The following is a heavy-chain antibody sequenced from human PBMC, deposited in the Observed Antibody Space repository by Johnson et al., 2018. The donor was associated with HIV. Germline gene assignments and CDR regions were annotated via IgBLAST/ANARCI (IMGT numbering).Heavy chain of an antibody. CDR1: GFTFDDYG. D-gene: IGHD5-12*01. J-gene: IGHJ3*02. CDR3: ARDFYAVVATPFIGSAFDI. V-gene: IGHV3-20*04. CDR2: INWNGGST. Sequence: VQLVESGGGVVRPGGSLRLSCAASGFTFDDYGMTWVRQPPGKGLEWVSGINWNGGSTGYADSVKGRFTISRDNAKNSLYLQMNRLRAEDTALYYCARDFYAVVATPFIGSAFDIWGQGTMVTVSS.